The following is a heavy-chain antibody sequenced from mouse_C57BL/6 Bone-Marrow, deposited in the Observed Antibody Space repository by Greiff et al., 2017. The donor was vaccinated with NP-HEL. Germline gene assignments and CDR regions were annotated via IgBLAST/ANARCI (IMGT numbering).Heavy chain of an antibody. Sequence: VQLQQSGPELVKPGTSVKMSCKASGYTFTDYNMHWVKQSHGKSLEWIGYINPNNGGTSYNQKFKGKATLTVNKSSSTAYMELRSLTSEDSAVYYCARWINSDWFAYWGQGTLVTVSA. V-gene: IGHV1-22*01. CDR3: ARWINSDWFAY. J-gene: IGHJ3*01. CDR2: INPNNGGT. CDR1: GYTFTDYN.